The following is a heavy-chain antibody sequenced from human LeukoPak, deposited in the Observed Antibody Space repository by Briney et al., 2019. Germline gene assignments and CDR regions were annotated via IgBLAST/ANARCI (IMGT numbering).Heavy chain of an antibody. CDR2: INPNSGGT. CDR1: GYTFTGYY. D-gene: IGHD6-19*01. Sequence: ASVKVSCKASGYTFTGYYMHWVRQAPGQGLEWMGWINPNSGGTNYAQKFQGRFTMTRDTSISTAYMELSRLRSDDTAVYYCARDSSGWDYWFDPWGQGTLVTVSS. CDR3: ARDSSGWDYWFDP. V-gene: IGHV1-2*02. J-gene: IGHJ5*02.